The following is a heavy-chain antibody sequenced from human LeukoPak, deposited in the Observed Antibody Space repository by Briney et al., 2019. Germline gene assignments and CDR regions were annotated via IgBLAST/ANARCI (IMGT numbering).Heavy chain of an antibody. CDR1: GFTFSSYS. CDR2: ISSSSSTI. J-gene: IGHJ4*02. D-gene: IGHD3-10*01. CDR3: ARDQSRRGGSGSYFRGDFDY. Sequence: GGSLRLSCAASGFTFSSYSMNWVRQAPGKGLEWVSYISSSSSTIYYAGSVKGRFTISRDNAKNSLYLQMNSLRAEDTAVYYCARDQSRRGGSGSYFRGDFDYWGQGTLVTVSS. V-gene: IGHV3-48*04.